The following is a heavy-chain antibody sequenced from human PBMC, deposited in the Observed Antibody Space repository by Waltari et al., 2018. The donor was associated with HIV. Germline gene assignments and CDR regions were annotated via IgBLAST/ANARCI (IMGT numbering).Heavy chain of an antibody. V-gene: IGHV3-48*02. CDR1: GFGFRSFG. Sequence: EVHLVESGGDLVQPGGSLRLSCAASGFGFRSFGMIWVRQAPGKGLEWISYSSGSSSTMYYADSVKGRFTISRDNAKNSVYLQMDSLRDEDTAVYYCARADVTTFDYWGQGARVTVSS. D-gene: IGHD4-17*01. CDR2: SSGSSSTM. J-gene: IGHJ4*02. CDR3: ARADVTTFDY.